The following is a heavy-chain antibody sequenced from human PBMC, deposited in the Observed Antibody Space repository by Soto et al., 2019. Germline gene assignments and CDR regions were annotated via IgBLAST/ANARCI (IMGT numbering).Heavy chain of an antibody. D-gene: IGHD3-3*01. Sequence: GGSLRLSCAASGFTFSSYSMNWVRQAPGKGLEWVSSISSSSSYIYYADSVKGRFTISRDNAKNSLYLQMNSLRAEDTAVYYCATTPTIFGVGKTRNFDYWGQGTLVTVSS. J-gene: IGHJ4*02. CDR1: GFTFSSYS. CDR3: ATTPTIFGVGKTRNFDY. V-gene: IGHV3-21*01. CDR2: ISSSSSYI.